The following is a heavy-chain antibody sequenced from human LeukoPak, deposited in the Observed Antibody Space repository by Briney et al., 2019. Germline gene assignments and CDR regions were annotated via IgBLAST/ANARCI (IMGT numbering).Heavy chain of an antibody. J-gene: IGHJ4*02. CDR2: FDPEDGET. CDR3: ARGRATVTSVFDY. Sequence: ASVKVSCKVSGYTLTELSMHWVRQAPGKGLEWMGGFDPEDGETIYAQKFQGRVTMTRDMSTSTVYMELSSLRSEDTALYYCARGRATVTSVFDYWGQGTLVTVSS. D-gene: IGHD4-11*01. V-gene: IGHV1-24*01. CDR1: GYTLTELS.